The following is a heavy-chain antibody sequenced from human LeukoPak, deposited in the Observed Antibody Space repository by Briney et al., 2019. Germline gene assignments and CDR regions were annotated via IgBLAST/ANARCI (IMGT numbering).Heavy chain of an antibody. J-gene: IGHJ4*02. CDR1: GFTFSSYW. CDR2: IKLDVSET. CDR3: AKDPTYYDYVWGSYRPGYFDY. Sequence: GGSLRLSCAASGFTFSSYWMTWVRQAPGKGLEWVANIKLDVSETYYVDSVRGRFTISRDNTKNSLYLQMDSLRAEDTAVYYCAKDPTYYDYVWGSYRPGYFDYWGQGTLVTVSS. V-gene: IGHV3-7*03. D-gene: IGHD3-16*02.